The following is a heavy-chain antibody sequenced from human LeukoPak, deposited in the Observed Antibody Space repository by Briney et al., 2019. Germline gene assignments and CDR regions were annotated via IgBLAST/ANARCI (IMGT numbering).Heavy chain of an antibody. D-gene: IGHD3-10*01. CDR1: GYTFTGYY. CDR2: INPNSGGT. J-gene: IGHJ6*03. V-gene: IGHV1-2*02. CDR3: ARDKLPSSITMVRGATLGMDV. Sequence: GASVKVSCKASGYTFTGYYMHWVRQAPGQGLEWMGWINPNSGGTNYAQKFQGRVTMTRDTSISTAYMELSRLRSDDTAVYYCARDKLPSSITMVRGATLGMDVWGKGTTVTISS.